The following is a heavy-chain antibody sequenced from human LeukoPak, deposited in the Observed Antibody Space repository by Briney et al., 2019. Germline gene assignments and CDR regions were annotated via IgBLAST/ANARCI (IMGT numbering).Heavy chain of an antibody. V-gene: IGHV3-30*03. Sequence: GRSLRLSCTASKFTFSNYGMQWVRQAPGKGLEWVAVVSSDGGTKYYADSVKGRFTISRDNSRNTMYLQMNSLRADDTAIYYCARNQQLGGHSYYYYGMDVWGQGTTVTVSS. J-gene: IGHJ6*02. CDR3: ARNQQLGGHSYYYYGMDV. CDR2: VSSDGGTK. D-gene: IGHD3-16*01. CDR1: KFTFSNYG.